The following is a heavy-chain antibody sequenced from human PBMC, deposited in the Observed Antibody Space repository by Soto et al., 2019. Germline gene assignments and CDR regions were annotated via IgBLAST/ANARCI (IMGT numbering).Heavy chain of an antibody. V-gene: IGHV3-23*01. CDR1: GFMFNNYA. D-gene: IGHD2-2*01. CDR2: VSVSGGTT. CDR3: AREDSIIIPAVSDF. J-gene: IGHJ4*02. Sequence: PGGSLRLSCKASGFMFNNYAMSWVRQAPGKGLEWVSTVSVSGGTTYYADSLKGRFTISRDNAKNSVSLQMNTLRAEDTAVYYCAREDSIIIPAVSDFWGQGTLVTVSS.